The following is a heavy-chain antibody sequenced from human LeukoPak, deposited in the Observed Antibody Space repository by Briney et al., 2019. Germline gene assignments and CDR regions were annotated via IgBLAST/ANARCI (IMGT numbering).Heavy chain of an antibody. Sequence: SETLSLTCTVSGASMNTTNFYWAWIRQPPGKGLESIGSISYAGRTYLNPSLNSRVTISVDTSKNQFSLKLSSVTAADTAVYYCAGQGIMTRGGYWLDPWGQGTLVIVSS. CDR1: GASMNTTNFY. V-gene: IGHV4-39*01. D-gene: IGHD3-16*01. J-gene: IGHJ5*02. CDR2: ISYAGRT. CDR3: AGQGIMTRGGYWLDP.